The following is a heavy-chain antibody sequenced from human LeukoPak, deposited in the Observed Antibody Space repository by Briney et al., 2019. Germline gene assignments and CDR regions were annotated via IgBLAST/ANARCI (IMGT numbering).Heavy chain of an antibody. CDR1: GGSISSYY. CDR2: IYYSGST. V-gene: IGHV4-59*08. J-gene: IGHJ4*02. CDR3: ARLEAAAGTETFDY. D-gene: IGHD6-13*01. Sequence: SETLSLTCTVSGGSISSYYWSWIRQPPGKGLEWIGYIYYSGSTNYNTSLKSRVTISVDTSKNQSSMKLCSVTAADTAVYYCARLEAAAGTETFDYWGQGTLVTVSS.